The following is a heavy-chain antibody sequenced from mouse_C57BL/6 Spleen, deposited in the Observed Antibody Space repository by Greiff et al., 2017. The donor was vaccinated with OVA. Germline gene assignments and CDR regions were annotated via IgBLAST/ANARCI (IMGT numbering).Heavy chain of an antibody. CDR2: INPSNGGT. D-gene: IGHD3-2*02. V-gene: IGHV1-53*01. J-gene: IGHJ1*03. CDR3: ARRTAQGYWYFDV. CDR1: GYTFTSYW. Sequence: VQLQQPGTELVKPGASVKLSCKASGYTFTSYWMHWVKQRPGQGLEWIGNINPSNGGTNYNEKFKSKATLTVDKSSSTAYMQLSSLTSEDSAVYDCARRTAQGYWYFDVWGTGTTVTVSS.